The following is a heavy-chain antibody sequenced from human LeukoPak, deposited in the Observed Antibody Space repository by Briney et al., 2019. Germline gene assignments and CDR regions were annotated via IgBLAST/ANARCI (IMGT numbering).Heavy chain of an antibody. CDR3: AKWIFVYDYYGSGSYDLY. CDR1: GFTFSSYA. D-gene: IGHD3-10*01. J-gene: IGHJ4*02. V-gene: IGHV3-23*01. Sequence: GGSLRLSCAASGFTFSSYAMSWVRQAPGKGLEWDSAISGSGGSTYYADSVKGRFTISRDNSKNTLYLQMNSLRAEDTAVYYCAKWIFVYDYYGSGSYDLYWGQGTLVTVSS. CDR2: ISGSGGST.